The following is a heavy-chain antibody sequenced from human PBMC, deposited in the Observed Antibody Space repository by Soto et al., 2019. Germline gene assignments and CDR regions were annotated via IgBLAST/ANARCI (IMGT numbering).Heavy chain of an antibody. Sequence: PSETLSLTCTVSGGSISSGDYYWRWIRQTPGKGLEWIGYIYYSGSTYYNPSLKSRVTISVDTSKNQFSLKLSSVTAADTAVYFCARVGALGSSSCFDYWGQGTLVTVSS. D-gene: IGHD6-13*01. CDR2: IYYSGST. V-gene: IGHV4-30-4*01. CDR3: ARVGALGSSSCFDY. CDR1: GGSISSGDYY. J-gene: IGHJ4*02.